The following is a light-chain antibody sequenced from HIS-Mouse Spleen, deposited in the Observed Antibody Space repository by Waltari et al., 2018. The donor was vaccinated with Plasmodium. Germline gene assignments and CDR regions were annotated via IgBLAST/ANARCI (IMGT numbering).Light chain of an antibody. CDR1: ALPKKF. CDR3: YSTDSSGNHRV. Sequence: SYELTQPPSVSVSPGQTARITCSGDALPKKFAYWYQQKSGQAPVLVNYEDSKRPSGNPERFSGSSSGTMAILTISGAQVEDEADYYCYSTDSSGNHRVFGGGTKLTVL. V-gene: IGLV3-10*01. J-gene: IGLJ3*02. CDR2: EDS.